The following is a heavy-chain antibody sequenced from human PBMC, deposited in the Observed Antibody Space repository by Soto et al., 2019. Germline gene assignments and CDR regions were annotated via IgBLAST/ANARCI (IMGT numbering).Heavy chain of an antibody. D-gene: IGHD2-21*02. Sequence: EVQLLESGGGLVQPGGSLRLSCVASGFTFSSFAVTWLRQAPGRGLEWVSAISGRGGTTYYADSAKGRFTISRDHSKNTLYMQMNSLAAEDAAVYYSAKTPCCGGHCFVSDFDNWDQGVLVSGSS. CDR1: GFTFSSFA. V-gene: IGHV3-23*01. J-gene: IGHJ4*02. CDR2: ISGRGGTT. CDR3: AKTPCCGGHCFVSDFDN.